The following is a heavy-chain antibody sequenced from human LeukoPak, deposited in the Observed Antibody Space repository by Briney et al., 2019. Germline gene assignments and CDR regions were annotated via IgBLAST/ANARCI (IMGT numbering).Heavy chain of an antibody. CDR2: ISSSSSYI. CDR1: GLTVSKNY. CDR3: AGDLYDSSGYSVDAFDI. Sequence: GGSLRLSCAASGLTVSKNYMSWVRQAPGKGLEWVSSISSSSSYIYYADSVKGRFTISRDNAKNSLYLQMNSLRAEDTAVYYCAGDLYDSSGYSVDAFDIWGQGTMVTVSS. D-gene: IGHD3-22*01. V-gene: IGHV3-21*01. J-gene: IGHJ3*02.